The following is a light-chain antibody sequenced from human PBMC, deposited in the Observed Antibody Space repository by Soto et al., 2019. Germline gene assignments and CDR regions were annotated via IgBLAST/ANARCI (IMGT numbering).Light chain of an antibody. CDR3: TSFAPGRIYV. Sequence: QSVLTQPPSVSAAPGQRVTISCSGSSSNIGNNFVSWFQQLPRTAPKLLIYDNNKRPSGIPDRFSGSKSGNTASLTISGLQAEDEGDYYCTSFAPGRIYVFGSGTKVTVL. CDR2: DNN. CDR1: SSNIGNNF. J-gene: IGLJ1*01. V-gene: IGLV1-51*01.